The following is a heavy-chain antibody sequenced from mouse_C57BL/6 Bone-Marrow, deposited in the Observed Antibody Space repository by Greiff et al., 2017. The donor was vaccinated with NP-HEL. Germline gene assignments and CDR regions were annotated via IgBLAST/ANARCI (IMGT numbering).Heavy chain of an antibody. CDR3: ARQVYYDYDAWFAY. V-gene: IGHV5-9*01. CDR1: GFTFSSYT. Sequence: DVMLVESGGGLVKPGGSLKLSCAASGFTFSSYTMSWVRQTPEKRLEWVATISGGGGNTYYPDSVKGRFTISRDNAKNTLYLQMSSLRSEDTALYYCARQVYYDYDAWFAYWGQGTLVTVSA. J-gene: IGHJ3*01. D-gene: IGHD2-4*01. CDR2: ISGGGGNT.